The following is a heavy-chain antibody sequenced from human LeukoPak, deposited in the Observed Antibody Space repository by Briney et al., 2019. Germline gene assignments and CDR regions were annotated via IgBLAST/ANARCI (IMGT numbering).Heavy chain of an antibody. CDR1: GGSISSGGYY. J-gene: IGHJ3*02. CDR2: IYHSGST. V-gene: IGHV4-30-2*01. D-gene: IGHD2-2*01. Sequence: SETLSLTCTVSGGSISSGGYYWSWIRQPPGKGLEWIGYIYHSGSTYYNPSLKSRVTISVDRSKNQFSLKLSSVTAADTAVYYCARERGYCSSTSCSRDAFDIWGQGTMVTVSS. CDR3: ARERGYCSSTSCSRDAFDI.